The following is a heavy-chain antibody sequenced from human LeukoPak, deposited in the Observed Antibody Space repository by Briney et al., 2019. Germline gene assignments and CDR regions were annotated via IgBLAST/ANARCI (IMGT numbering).Heavy chain of an antibody. J-gene: IGHJ5*02. V-gene: IGHV3-11*03. Sequence: GGSLRLSCAASGFTFSNAWMSWIRQAPGKGLEWVSYISGSSSYTNYPDSMKGRFTISRDNAKNSLYLQMNSLRAEDTALYYCARPRYCSGGSCYWFDPWGQGTLVIVSS. CDR2: ISGSSSYT. CDR3: ARPRYCSGGSCYWFDP. D-gene: IGHD2-15*01. CDR1: GFTFSNAW.